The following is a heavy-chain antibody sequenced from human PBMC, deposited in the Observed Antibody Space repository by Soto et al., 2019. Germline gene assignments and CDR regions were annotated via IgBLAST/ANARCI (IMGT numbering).Heavy chain of an antibody. CDR2: ISISSGNT. J-gene: IGHJ2*01. V-gene: IGHV1-18*04. CDR1: GYTFSDYG. D-gene: IGHD3-10*01. Sequence: QVQLVQSGAEVKKPGASVKVSCKASGYTFSDYGITWVRQAPGQGLEWMGWISISSGNTHFEESLQGRVTMTSDKTSTAYMELWRLRSDDSAMYCCARSYNYGSYWYFDLWGRGTLVTVSS. CDR3: ARSYNYGSYWYFDL.